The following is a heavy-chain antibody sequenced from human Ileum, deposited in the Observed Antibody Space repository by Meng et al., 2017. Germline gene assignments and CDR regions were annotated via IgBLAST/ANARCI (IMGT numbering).Heavy chain of an antibody. CDR1: GFTFSGSH. Sequence: GESLKIPCAASGFTFSGSHMHWVRQVSGKGLEWVGHIRSKSDNYAAAYAASVEGRFTISRDDSKNTAYLHMNSLKTEDTAVYYCSRQTESTHDFWGQGTLVTVSS. CDR2: IRSKSDNYAA. V-gene: IGHV3-73*01. CDR3: SRQTESTHDF. J-gene: IGHJ4*02.